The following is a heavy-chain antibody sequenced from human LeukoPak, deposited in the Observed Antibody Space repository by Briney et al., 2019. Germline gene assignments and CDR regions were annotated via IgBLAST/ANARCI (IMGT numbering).Heavy chain of an antibody. Sequence: SGPTLVKPTQTLTLTCTFSGFSLSTSGVGVGWIRQPPGKALEWLALIYWNDDKRYSPSLKSRLTITKDTSKNQVVLTMTNMDPVDTATYYCARKGSTYYYDSSGYNYFDYWGQGTLVTVSS. V-gene: IGHV2-5*01. CDR3: ARKGSTYYYDSSGYNYFDY. CDR2: IYWNDDK. D-gene: IGHD3-22*01. J-gene: IGHJ4*02. CDR1: GFSLSTSGVG.